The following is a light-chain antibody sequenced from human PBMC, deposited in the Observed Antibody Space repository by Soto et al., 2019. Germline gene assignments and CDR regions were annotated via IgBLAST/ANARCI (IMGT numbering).Light chain of an antibody. Sequence: QSVLTQPPSTSETPGQRVTISCSGSSSNIGSNSVYWYQQLPGTAPKPLIYKNDQRPSGVPDRFTGSKSGTSASLAISGLRSEGEADYYCAAWDDSLSGVVFGGGTKLTVL. J-gene: IGLJ2*01. V-gene: IGLV1-47*01. CDR3: AAWDDSLSGVV. CDR1: SSNIGSNS. CDR2: KND.